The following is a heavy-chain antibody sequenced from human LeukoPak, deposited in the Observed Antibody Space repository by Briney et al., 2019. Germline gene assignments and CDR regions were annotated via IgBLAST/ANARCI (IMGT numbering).Heavy chain of an antibody. Sequence: SQTLSLTCTVSGGSISSGGYYWSWIRQHPGKGLEWIGYIYYSGGTNYNPSLKSRVTISVDTSKNQFSLKLSSVTAADTAVYYCARSDYDIFDYWGQGTLVTVSS. CDR3: ARSDYDIFDY. J-gene: IGHJ4*02. V-gene: IGHV4-31*03. D-gene: IGHD3-9*01. CDR2: IYYSGGT. CDR1: GGSISSGGYY.